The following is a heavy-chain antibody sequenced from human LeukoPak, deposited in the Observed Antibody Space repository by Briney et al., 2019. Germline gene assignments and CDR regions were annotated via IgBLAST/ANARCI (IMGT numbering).Heavy chain of an antibody. D-gene: IGHD6-13*01. CDR1: GGSISSYY. CDR2: IYYRGTT. CDR3: ARGVHIAASQYGY. Sequence: SETLSLTCTVSGGSISSYYWSWIRQPPVKGLEWIGYIYYRGTTNYNPSLKSRVTISVDTSKNQFSLKLSSVTAADTAVYYCARGVHIAASQYGYWGQGTLVTVSS. J-gene: IGHJ4*02. V-gene: IGHV4-59*01.